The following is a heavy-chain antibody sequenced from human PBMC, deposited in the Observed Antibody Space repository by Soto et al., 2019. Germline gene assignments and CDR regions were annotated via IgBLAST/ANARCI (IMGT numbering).Heavy chain of an antibody. CDR3: TTDAAPIHYVWGSYRTAGGFYYFDY. V-gene: IGHV3-15*07. Sequence: EVQLVESGGGLVKPGGSLRLSCAASGFTFSNAWMNWVRQAPGKGLEWVGRIKSKTDGGTTDYAAPVKGRFTISRDDSKNTLYLQMNSLKTEDTAVYYCTTDAAPIHYVWGSYRTAGGFYYFDYWGQGTLVTVSS. J-gene: IGHJ4*02. CDR2: IKSKTDGGTT. CDR1: GFTFSNAW. D-gene: IGHD3-16*02.